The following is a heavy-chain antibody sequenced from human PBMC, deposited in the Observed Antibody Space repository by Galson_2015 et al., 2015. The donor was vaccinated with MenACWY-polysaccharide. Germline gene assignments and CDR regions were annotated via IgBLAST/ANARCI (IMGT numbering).Heavy chain of an antibody. V-gene: IGHV3-13*01. CDR2: IGTAGDT. D-gene: IGHD5-12*01. CDR1: GFTFSRYD. J-gene: IGHJ6*02. Sequence: SLRLSCAASGFTFSRYDMHWVRQPTGEGLEWVSAIGTAGDTYYPGSVKGRFTISRENAKNSLYLQMNSLRAGDTAVYYCARVDGGYGPHGMDVWGQGTTVTASS. CDR3: ARVDGGYGPHGMDV.